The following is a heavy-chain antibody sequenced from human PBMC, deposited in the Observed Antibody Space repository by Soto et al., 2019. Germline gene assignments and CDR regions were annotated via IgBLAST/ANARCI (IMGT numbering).Heavy chain of an antibody. J-gene: IGHJ6*02. Sequence: QVQLVQSGAEVKKPGSSVKVSCKASGGTFSSYAISWVRQAPGQGLEWMGGIIPIFGTANYAQKFQGRVTITADESTSTAYMELSSLRSEDTAVYYCARDGTMVRGVQYYYYYYVMDVWVQGTTVTVSS. V-gene: IGHV1-69*01. D-gene: IGHD3-10*01. CDR1: GGTFSSYA. CDR2: IIPIFGTA. CDR3: ARDGTMVRGVQYYYYYYVMDV.